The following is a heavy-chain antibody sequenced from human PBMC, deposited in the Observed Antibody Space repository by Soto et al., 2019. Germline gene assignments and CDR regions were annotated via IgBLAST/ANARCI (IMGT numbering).Heavy chain of an antibody. CDR3: ARGVGPTSCYGY. V-gene: IGHV3-66*01. CDR1: GFTVSSNY. J-gene: IGHJ4*02. CDR2: IFSGGST. D-gene: IGHD2-2*01. Sequence: GGSLRLSCAASGFTVSSNYMSWVRQAPGKGLEWVSIIFSGGSTYYADSVKGRFTISRDNSKNTLFLQMNDLRAEDTAVYYCARGVGPTSCYGYWGQGTLVTVSS.